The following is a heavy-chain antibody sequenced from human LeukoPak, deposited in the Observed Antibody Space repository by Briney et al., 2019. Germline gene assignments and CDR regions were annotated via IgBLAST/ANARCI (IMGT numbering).Heavy chain of an antibody. CDR3: ARESYYYGSGSYDDFDY. D-gene: IGHD3-10*01. V-gene: IGHV1-18*04. J-gene: IGHJ4*02. Sequence: ASVKVSCKASGYTCTSYGISWVRQAPGQGLEWMGWISAYNGNTNYAQKLPGRVTMTTDTSTSTAYMELRSLRSDDTAVYYCARESYYYGSGSYDDFDYWGQGTLVTVSS. CDR1: GYTCTSYG. CDR2: ISAYNGNT.